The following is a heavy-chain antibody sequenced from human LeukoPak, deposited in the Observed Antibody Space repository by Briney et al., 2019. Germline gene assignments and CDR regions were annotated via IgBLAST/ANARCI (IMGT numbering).Heavy chain of an antibody. V-gene: IGHV1-2*02. CDR2: INPNSGGT. J-gene: IGHJ4*02. D-gene: IGHD6-13*01. Sequence: EASVKVSCKASGYTFTGYYMHWVRQAPGQGLEWMGWINPNSGGTNYAQKFQGRVTMTRDTSISTAYMELSRLRSDDTAVYYCARDLTRIAAAGKIFGYWGQGTLVTVSS. CDR1: GYTFTGYY. CDR3: ARDLTRIAAAGKIFGY.